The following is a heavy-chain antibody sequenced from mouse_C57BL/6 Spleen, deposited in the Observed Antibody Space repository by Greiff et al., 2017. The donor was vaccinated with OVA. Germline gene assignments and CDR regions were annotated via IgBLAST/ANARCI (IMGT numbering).Heavy chain of an antibody. CDR3: TRGLLRGGAMDY. Sequence: DVMLVESGEGLVKPGGSLKLSCAASGFTFSSYALSWVRQTPEKRLEWVAYISSGGDYIYYADTVKGRFTISRDNARNTLYLQMSSLKSEDTAMYYCTRGLLRGGAMDYWGQGTSVTVSS. D-gene: IGHD1-1*01. CDR2: ISSGGDYI. CDR1: GFTFSSYA. J-gene: IGHJ4*01. V-gene: IGHV5-9-1*02.